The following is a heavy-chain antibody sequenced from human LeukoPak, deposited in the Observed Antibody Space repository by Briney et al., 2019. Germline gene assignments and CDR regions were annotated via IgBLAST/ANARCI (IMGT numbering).Heavy chain of an antibody. CDR2: ISYSGRT. CDR1: GGSISSSRYS. CDR3: ARGEALTMVRGVIIMRVFDI. D-gene: IGHD3-10*01. J-gene: IGHJ3*02. V-gene: IGHV4-39*01. Sequence: SETLSLTCTVSGGSISSSRYSWGWIRQPPGKGLEWIGSISYSGRTYYNPSLKSRVTKSVDTTKNQFSLKLSSVTAADTAVYYCARGEALTMVRGVIIMRVFDIWGQGTMVAVSP.